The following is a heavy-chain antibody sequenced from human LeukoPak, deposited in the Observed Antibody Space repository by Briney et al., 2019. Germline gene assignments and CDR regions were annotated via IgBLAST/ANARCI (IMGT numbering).Heavy chain of an antibody. CDR1: GGSISTYY. J-gene: IGHJ5*02. CDR2: ISASGGT. Sequence: SETLSLTCTVSGGSISTYYWSWIRQSPGKGLEWIADISASGGTNYNPSLESRVTVSIDSSKNRFSLKLSSVTAADTAVFYCARSPHNSAWYEKWFDPWGQGTLVTVSS. D-gene: IGHD6-19*01. V-gene: IGHV4-4*08. CDR3: ARSPHNSAWYEKWFDP.